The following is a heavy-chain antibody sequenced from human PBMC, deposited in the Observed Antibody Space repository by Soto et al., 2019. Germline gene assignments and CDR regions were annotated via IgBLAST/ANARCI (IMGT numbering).Heavy chain of an antibody. CDR3: ARDIMGTTYYYYGMDV. Sequence: QVQLQESGPGLVKPSETLSLTCTVSGGSISSYYWSWIRQPPGKGLEWIGYIYYSGSTNYNPSLKSRVTISVDTSNTQSSLKLSSVTAADTAVYYCARDIMGTTYYYYGMDVWGQGTTVTVSS. D-gene: IGHD1-7*01. CDR1: GGSISSYY. CDR2: IYYSGST. V-gene: IGHV4-59*01. J-gene: IGHJ6*02.